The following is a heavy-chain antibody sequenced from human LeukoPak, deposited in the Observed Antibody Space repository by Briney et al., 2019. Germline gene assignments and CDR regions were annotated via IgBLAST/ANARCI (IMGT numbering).Heavy chain of an antibody. D-gene: IGHD3-10*01. J-gene: IGHJ5*02. CDR2: INPNSGGT. CDR3: ARAYGSGSLNWFDP. V-gene: IGHV1-2*02. Sequence: ASVKVSCKASGYTFTGYYMHWVRQAPGQGLEWMGWINPNSGGTNYAQKFQGRVTMTRDTFISTAYMELSRLRSDDTAVYYCARAYGSGSLNWFDPWGQGILVTVSS. CDR1: GYTFTGYY.